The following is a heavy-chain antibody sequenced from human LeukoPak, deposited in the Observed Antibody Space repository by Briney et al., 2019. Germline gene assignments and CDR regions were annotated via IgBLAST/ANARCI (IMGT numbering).Heavy chain of an antibody. CDR3: AKERRHCGGDCFSMVDY. CDR2: ITGSGGST. J-gene: IGHJ4*02. V-gene: IGHV3-23*01. D-gene: IGHD2-21*02. CDR1: GFTYSSLY. Sequence: GGSQRLSCGAPGFTYSSLYVSWVSQAPGKGLEGVSLITGSGGSTYYADSVKGRFTLSRDNSKNTLYLQMNSVSAEDTAVYYCAKERRHCGGDCFSMVDYWGQGTLVTVSS.